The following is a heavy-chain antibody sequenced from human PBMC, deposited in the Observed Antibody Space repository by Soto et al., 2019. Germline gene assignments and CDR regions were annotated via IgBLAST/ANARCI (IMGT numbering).Heavy chain of an antibody. CDR1: GFTFSSYE. CDR3: ARVADTAYYYYYGMDV. D-gene: IGHD2-15*01. Sequence: GGSLRLSCAASGFTFSSYEMNLVRQAPGKGLEWVSYISSSGSAIYYADSVKGRFTISRDNAKNSLYLQMNSLRAEDTAGYYCARVADTAYYYYYGMDVWRQGTTVTVSS. V-gene: IGHV3-48*03. CDR2: ISSSGSAI. J-gene: IGHJ6*02.